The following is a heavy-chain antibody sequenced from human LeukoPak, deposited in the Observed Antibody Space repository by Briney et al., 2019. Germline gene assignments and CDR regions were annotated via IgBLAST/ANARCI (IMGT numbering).Heavy chain of an antibody. CDR1: GFTFTTYW. D-gene: IGHD5-12*01. Sequence: GGSLRLSCATSGFTFTTYWMNWVRQAPGKGLEWVANIKQDGSEKYYVDSVKGRFTISRDNARNSLYLQMNSLRADDTAVYYCARGGGYAWDYWGQGTLVTVSS. CDR3: ARGGGYAWDY. J-gene: IGHJ4*02. CDR2: IKQDGSEK. V-gene: IGHV3-7*01.